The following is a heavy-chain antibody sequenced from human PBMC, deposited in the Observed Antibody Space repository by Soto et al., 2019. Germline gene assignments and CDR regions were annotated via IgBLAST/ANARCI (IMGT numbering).Heavy chain of an antibody. CDR2: IYYSGST. Sequence: PSETLSLTCTVSGGSISSYYWSWIRQPPGKGLEWIGYIYYSGSTNYNPSLKSRVTISVDTSKNQFSLKLSSVTAADTAVYYCARFEVGATTNDYWGQGTLVTVS. CDR3: ARFEVGATTNDY. CDR1: GGSISSYY. V-gene: IGHV4-59*01. D-gene: IGHD3-3*01. J-gene: IGHJ4*02.